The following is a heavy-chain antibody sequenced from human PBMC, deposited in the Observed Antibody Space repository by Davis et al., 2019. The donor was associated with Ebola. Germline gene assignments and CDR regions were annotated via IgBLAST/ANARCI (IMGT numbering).Heavy chain of an antibody. CDR3: AKADYSSGWLVDY. J-gene: IGHJ4*02. D-gene: IGHD6-19*01. V-gene: IGHV3-30*18. CDR2: ISYDGSNK. CDR1: GFTFSSYG. Sequence: PGGSLRLSCAASGFTFSSYGMHWVRQAPGKGLEWVAVISYDGSNKYYADSVKGRFTISRDNSKNTLYLQMNSLRAEDTAVYYCAKADYSSGWLVDYWGQGTLVTVSS.